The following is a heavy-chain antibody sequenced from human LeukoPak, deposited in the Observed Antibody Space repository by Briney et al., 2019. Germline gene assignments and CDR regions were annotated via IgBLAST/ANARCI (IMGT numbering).Heavy chain of an antibody. Sequence: PGGSLRLSCAASGFIFSQYSMNWVRQAPGKWLEWVSHIRSSSETFYADSVKGRFTISRDNARNSLYLQMNNLRGEDTAIYYCARDAGNSGYGCDLWGQGTLVTVSS. V-gene: IGHV3-48*01. CDR2: IRSSSET. D-gene: IGHD5-12*01. CDR1: GFIFSQYS. J-gene: IGHJ5*02. CDR3: ARDAGNSGYGCDL.